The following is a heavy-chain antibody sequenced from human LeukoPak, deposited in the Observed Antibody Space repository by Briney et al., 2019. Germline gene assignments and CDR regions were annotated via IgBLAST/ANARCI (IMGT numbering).Heavy chain of an antibody. CDR1: GFTFSNYG. D-gene: IGHD6-19*01. J-gene: IGHJ6*02. V-gene: IGHV3-30*18. Sequence: GRSLRLSCAASGFTFSNYGMYWVRQAPGRGLEWVAVISSDGGNKYYADSVKGRFTISRDNSKNTLYLQMNSLRAEDTAVYYCAKDPIAVAGNNYYGMDVWGQGTTVTVSS. CDR2: ISSDGGNK. CDR3: AKDPIAVAGNNYYGMDV.